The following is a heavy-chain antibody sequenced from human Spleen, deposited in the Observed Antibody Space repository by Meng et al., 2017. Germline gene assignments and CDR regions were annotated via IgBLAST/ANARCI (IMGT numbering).Heavy chain of an antibody. CDR2: ISGSGGST. J-gene: IGHJ6*02. Sequence: GESLKISCAASGFTFSIYAMSWVRQAPGKGLEWVSAISGSGGSTYYADSVKGRFTISRDNSKNTLYLQMNSLRAEDTAVYYCAKRSYGDYLTGVWGQGTTVTVSS. V-gene: IGHV3-23*01. D-gene: IGHD4-17*01. CDR3: AKRSYGDYLTGV. CDR1: GFTFSIYA.